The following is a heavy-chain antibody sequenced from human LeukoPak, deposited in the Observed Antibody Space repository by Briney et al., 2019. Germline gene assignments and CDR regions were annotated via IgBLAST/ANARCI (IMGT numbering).Heavy chain of an antibody. Sequence: GGSLRLSCTVSGFTVSSNSMSWVRQAPGKELEWVSFIYTTGRTHDSDSVKGRFTISRDSSKNTLYLQMNSLRAEDTAVYYCARMATTVTTFDYWGQGTLVTVSS. V-gene: IGHV3-53*01. CDR3: ARMATTVTTFDY. CDR2: IYTTGRT. J-gene: IGHJ4*02. D-gene: IGHD4-17*01. CDR1: GFTVSSNS.